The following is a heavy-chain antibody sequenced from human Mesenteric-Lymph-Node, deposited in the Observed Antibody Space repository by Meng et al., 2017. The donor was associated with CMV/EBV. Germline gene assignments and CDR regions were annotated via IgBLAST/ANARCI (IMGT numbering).Heavy chain of an antibody. J-gene: IGHJ3*01. D-gene: IGHD6-13*01. CDR2: IYSSGTT. CDR3: ARGNSSSWSDFFDV. CDR1: GGSISSSSYY. Sequence: ETLSLTCTVSGGSISSSSYYWGWIRQAPGKGLEWVSVIYSSGTTYYTNSVEGRFTISRDTAKNTVYLQMNSLRGEDTAVYYCARGNSSSWSDFFDVWGLGTMVTVSS. V-gene: IGHV3-53*01.